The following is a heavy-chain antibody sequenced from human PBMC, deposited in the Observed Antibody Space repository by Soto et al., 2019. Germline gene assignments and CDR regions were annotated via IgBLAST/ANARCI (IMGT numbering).Heavy chain of an antibody. J-gene: IGHJ4*02. Sequence: QVQLVQSGAEVKKPGASVKVSCKASGYTFTSYAMHWVRQAPGQRLEWMGWINAGNGNTKYPQKFQGRVTITRDTSASTAYMELSSLRSEDTAVYYCARVRIAVAGFFDYWGQGTLVTVSS. CDR1: GYTFTSYA. V-gene: IGHV1-3*01. CDR3: ARVRIAVAGFFDY. D-gene: IGHD6-19*01. CDR2: INAGNGNT.